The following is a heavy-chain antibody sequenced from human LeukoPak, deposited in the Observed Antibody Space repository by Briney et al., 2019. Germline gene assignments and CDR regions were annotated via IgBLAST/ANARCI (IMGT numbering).Heavy chain of an antibody. CDR1: GYSFTIDW. Sequence: HGESLKISCKGSGYSFTIDWIGWVRQMPGKGLEWLGIIYPGDSDTRYSPSFQDQVTISADKSINTAYLQWSSLKASDSAMYYCARAGYSNRWDGVDYWGQGTLVTVSS. V-gene: IGHV5-51*01. D-gene: IGHD2/OR15-2a*01. CDR3: ARAGYSNRWDGVDY. J-gene: IGHJ4*02. CDR2: IYPGDSDT.